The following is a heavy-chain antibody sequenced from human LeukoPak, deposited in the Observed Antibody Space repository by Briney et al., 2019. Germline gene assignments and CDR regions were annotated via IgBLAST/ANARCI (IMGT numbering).Heavy chain of an antibody. Sequence: GGSLRLSCAASAFTFSDYTMNWVRQAPGKGLEWVSSISGPSSFIYYADSVKGRFTISRDNAKNSLYLQMDSLRAEDTAVYYCARLDWSIAVAGRKYYFDYWGQGTLVTVSS. CDR2: ISGPSSFI. D-gene: IGHD6-19*01. J-gene: IGHJ4*02. CDR1: AFTFSDYT. V-gene: IGHV3-21*01. CDR3: ARLDWSIAVAGRKYYFDY.